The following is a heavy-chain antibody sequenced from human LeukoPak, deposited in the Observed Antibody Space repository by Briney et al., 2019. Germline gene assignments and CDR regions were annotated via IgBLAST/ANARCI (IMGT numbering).Heavy chain of an antibody. V-gene: IGHV4-34*01. J-gene: IGHJ6*03. CDR2: INHSVTT. CDR3: ARVYGLWFGEGMGRMDV. D-gene: IGHD3-10*01. Sequence: SETLSLTCAVYGGSFSGYYWTWIRQPPGKGLECSGEINHSVTTNYNSSLKSRIIISVDTSKNQFSLKLTSVIAADTAVYYCARVYGLWFGEGMGRMDVWGKGTTVTVSS. CDR1: GGSFSGYY.